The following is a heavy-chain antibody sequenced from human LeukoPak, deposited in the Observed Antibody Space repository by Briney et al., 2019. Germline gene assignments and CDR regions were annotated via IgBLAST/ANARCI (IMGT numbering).Heavy chain of an antibody. CDR1: TFTFSSSYS. Sequence: GGSLRLSCAASTFTFSSSYSMNWVRQAPGQGLEWMSSIISSSNTMNYADSVKGRFTTSRDNAKNSLYLQMNDLRAEDTAVYYCARRSSSSGYAFDIWGQGTMVTVSS. J-gene: IGHJ3*02. CDR2: IISSSNTM. V-gene: IGHV3-48*04. CDR3: ARRSSSSGYAFDI. D-gene: IGHD6-6*01.